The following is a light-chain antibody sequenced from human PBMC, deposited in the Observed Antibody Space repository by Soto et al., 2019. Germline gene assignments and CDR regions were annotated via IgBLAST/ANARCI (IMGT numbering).Light chain of an antibody. CDR3: QQRSNWPRLT. CDR1: QSVSSY. J-gene: IGKJ4*01. Sequence: EIVLTQSPATLPLSPGERATLSCRASQSVSSYLAWYQQKPGQAPRLLIYDASNRATGIPARFSGSGSGTDFTLTISSLEPEDFAVYYCQQRSNWPRLTFGGGTKVDI. CDR2: DAS. V-gene: IGKV3-11*01.